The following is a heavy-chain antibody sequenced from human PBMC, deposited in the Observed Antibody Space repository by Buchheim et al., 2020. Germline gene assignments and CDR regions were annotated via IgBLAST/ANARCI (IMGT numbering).Heavy chain of an antibody. D-gene: IGHD2-15*01. CDR2: ISYDGSNK. Sequence: QVQLVESGGGVVQPGRSLRLSCAASGFTFSSYAMHWVRQAPGKGLEWVAVISYDGSNKYYADSVKGRFTISRDNSKNTLYLQMNSLRAEDTAVYYCARVAQDIVVVVAATPRDYYYGMDVWGQGTT. CDR1: GFTFSSYA. V-gene: IGHV3-30*04. CDR3: ARVAQDIVVVVAATPRDYYYGMDV. J-gene: IGHJ6*02.